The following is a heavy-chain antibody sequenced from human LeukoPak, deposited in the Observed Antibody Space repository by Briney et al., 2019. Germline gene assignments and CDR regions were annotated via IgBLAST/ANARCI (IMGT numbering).Heavy chain of an antibody. V-gene: IGHV3-15*01. CDR3: TTDLGTYYHGSQRLIPIDY. CDR2: IKSKTDGEMT. Sequence: GGSLRLSCVDSGFTFTNAWMSWVRQAPGKGLEWIGRIKSKTDGEMTNYAEPVRGRFTISRDDSKSAVYLQMNSLKIEDTAVYYCTTDLGTYYHGSQRLIPIDYWGQGTLVTVSS. CDR1: GFTFTNAW. D-gene: IGHD3-10*01. J-gene: IGHJ4*02.